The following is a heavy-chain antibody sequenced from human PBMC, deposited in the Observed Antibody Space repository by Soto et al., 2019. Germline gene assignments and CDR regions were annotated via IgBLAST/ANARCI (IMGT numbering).Heavy chain of an antibody. D-gene: IGHD3-10*01. CDR3: ARRPIPVRRASSFDD. Sequence: WGSLRLFCAASGFTVSSHGMHLVRQALGKGVEWVAVIWYDGSNKYYADSVNGRFSVSRDNSNNTLYLQMNNLRAENTAVYYYARRPIPVRRASSFDDWSEGTLVT. V-gene: IGHV3-33*01. CDR1: GFTVSSHG. CDR2: IWYDGSNK. J-gene: IGHJ4*02.